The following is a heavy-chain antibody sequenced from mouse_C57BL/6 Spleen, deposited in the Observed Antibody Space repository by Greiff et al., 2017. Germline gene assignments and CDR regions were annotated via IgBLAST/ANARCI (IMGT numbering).Heavy chain of an antibody. V-gene: IGHV2-6-1*01. J-gene: IGHJ3*01. Sequence: QVQLKESGPGLVAPSQSLSITCTVSGFSLTSYGVHWVRQPPGKGLEWLVVIWSDGSTTYNSALKSRLSISKDNSKSQVFLKMNSLQTDDPAMYYCARHDGNYGAWFAYWGQGTLVTVSA. CDR3: ARHDGNYGAWFAY. D-gene: IGHD2-1*01. CDR2: IWSDGST. CDR1: GFSLTSYG.